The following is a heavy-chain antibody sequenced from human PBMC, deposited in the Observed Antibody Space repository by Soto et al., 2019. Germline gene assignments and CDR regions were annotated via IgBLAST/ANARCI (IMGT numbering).Heavy chain of an antibody. V-gene: IGHV4-30-4*01. D-gene: IGHD2-21*02. CDR3: ARGNCGGDCYIDY. J-gene: IGHJ4*02. Sequence: PSETLSLTCTVSGGPISSGDYYWSWIRQPPGKGLEWIGYIYYSGSTYYNPSLKSRVTISVDTSKNQFSLKLSSVTAADTAVYYCARGNCGGDCYIDYWGQGTLVTVSS. CDR1: GGPISSGDYY. CDR2: IYYSGST.